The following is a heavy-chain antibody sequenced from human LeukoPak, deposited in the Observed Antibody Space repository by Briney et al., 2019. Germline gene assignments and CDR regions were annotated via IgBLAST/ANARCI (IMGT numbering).Heavy chain of an antibody. J-gene: IGHJ4*02. CDR2: IRNDGGSK. CDR1: GFTFSTYG. CDR3: VRGDEVDY. V-gene: IGHV3-30*02. D-gene: IGHD3-16*01. Sequence: GGSLRLSCAASGFTFSTYGTHWVRQPPGRGLEWVAFIRNDGGSKYYADSVKGRFIISRDTVKNTLYLQMNSLGPEDTAVYYCVRGDEVDYWGQGTLVTVFS.